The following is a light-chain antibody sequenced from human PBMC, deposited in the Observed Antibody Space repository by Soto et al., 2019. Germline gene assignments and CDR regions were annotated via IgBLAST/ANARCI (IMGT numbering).Light chain of an antibody. V-gene: IGLV1-40*01. CDR1: SSNIGAGYD. J-gene: IGLJ2*01. CDR2: GNS. Sequence: QTVVTQPPSVSAAPGQRVTISCTGSSSNIGAGYDIHWYQQLPGKAPKLLIYGNSIRPSGVPDRFSGSKSGTSASLAITGLQAEDEADYYCQSYDSSLSGVVFGGGTKLTVL. CDR3: QSYDSSLSGVV.